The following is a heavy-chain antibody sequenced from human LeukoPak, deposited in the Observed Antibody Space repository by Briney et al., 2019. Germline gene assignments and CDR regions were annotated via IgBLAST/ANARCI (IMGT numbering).Heavy chain of an antibody. V-gene: IGHV3-33*01. J-gene: IGHJ6*04. D-gene: IGHD4-17*01. Sequence: GGSLRLSCAASGFTFRNYAMHWVRKAPGKGLEWVALIWYDGSNMYYADSEKGRFTISRANSENTLYLQMNRLRAEDTGVYYCARGNWDGEYDTYYHYGMDVWGKGTTVTVSS. CDR2: IWYDGSNM. CDR3: ARGNWDGEYDTYYHYGMDV. CDR1: GFTFRNYA.